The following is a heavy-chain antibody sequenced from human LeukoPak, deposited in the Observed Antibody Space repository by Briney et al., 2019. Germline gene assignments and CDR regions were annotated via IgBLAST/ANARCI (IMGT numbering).Heavy chain of an antibody. CDR1: GLTFSSTA. Sequence: GGSLRLSCAASGLTFSSTAMSWVRQTPGKGLEWVSAISASGGDTLYADSVKGRFTISRDNSKNMLYLQMNSLRGDDTAVYYCATHLAYCGGGSCSFFDYWGQGALVTVS. J-gene: IGHJ4*02. D-gene: IGHD2-15*01. V-gene: IGHV3-23*01. CDR2: ISASGGDT. CDR3: ATHLAYCGGGSCSFFDY.